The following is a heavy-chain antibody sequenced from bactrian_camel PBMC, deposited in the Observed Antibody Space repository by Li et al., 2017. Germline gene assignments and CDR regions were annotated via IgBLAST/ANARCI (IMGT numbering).Heavy chain of an antibody. Sequence: HVQLVESGGGSVQPGGSLRLSCAASGDTPGSFCMGWIRQAPGKDPEGVAALYTGSGGVFYADSVKGRFTIFRDNAKNMLYLDIDNLQPEDTAMYYCASGGVNQWCPQMPEPHQWQFWGQGTQVTVS. V-gene: IGHV3S1*01. CDR3: ASGGVNQWCPQMPEPHQWQF. CDR1: GDTPGSFC. J-gene: IGHJ4*01. D-gene: IGHD7*01. CDR2: LYTGSGGV.